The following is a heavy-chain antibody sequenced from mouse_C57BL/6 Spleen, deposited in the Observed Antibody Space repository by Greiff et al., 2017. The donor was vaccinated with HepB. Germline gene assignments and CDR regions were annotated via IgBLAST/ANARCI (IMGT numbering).Heavy chain of an antibody. CDR2: INPNNGGT. CDR1: GYTFTDYY. V-gene: IGHV1-26*01. CDR3: ARRVLLSGGTYFDV. Sequence: VQLQQSGPELVKPGASVKISCKASGYTFTDYYMNWVKQSHGKSLEWIGDINPNNGGTSYNQKFKGKATLTVDKSSSTAYMELRSLTSEDSAVYYCARRVLLSGGTYFDVWGTGTTVTVSS. D-gene: IGHD1-1*01. J-gene: IGHJ1*03.